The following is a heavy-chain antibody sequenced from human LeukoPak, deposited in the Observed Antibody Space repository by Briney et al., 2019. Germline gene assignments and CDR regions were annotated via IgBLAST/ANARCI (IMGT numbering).Heavy chain of an antibody. CDR1: GYTFTSYG. CDR3: ARSDQLTYYYDSSGYYMAPNQYYFDY. D-gene: IGHD3-22*01. Sequence: ASVKVSCKASGYTFTSYGISWVRQAPGQGLEWMGWISAYNGNTNYAQKLQGRVTMTTDTSTSTAYMELRSLRSDDTAVYYCARSDQLTYYYDSSGYYMAPNQYYFDYWGQGTLVTVSS. J-gene: IGHJ4*02. V-gene: IGHV1-18*01. CDR2: ISAYNGNT.